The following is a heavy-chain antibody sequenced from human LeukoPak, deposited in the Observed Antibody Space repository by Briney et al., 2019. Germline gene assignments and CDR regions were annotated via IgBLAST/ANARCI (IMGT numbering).Heavy chain of an antibody. J-gene: IGHJ4*01. CDR2: INPNSGGT. CDR3: ARYIIWGPSRYYFDH. V-gene: IGHV1-2*02. CDR1: GYTFTGYY. D-gene: IGHD7-27*01. Sequence: ASVKVSCKASGYTFTGYYMHWVRQAPGQGLEWMGWINPNSGGTNYAQKFQGRVTMTRDTSISTAYMELSRLRSDDTAVYYCARYIIWGPSRYYFDHWGQGTLVMVSS.